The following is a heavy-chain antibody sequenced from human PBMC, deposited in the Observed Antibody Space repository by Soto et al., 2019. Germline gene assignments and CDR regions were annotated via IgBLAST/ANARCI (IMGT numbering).Heavy chain of an antibody. CDR2: IYSDGSST. CDR3: AREWRHWVEETYYYYMDV. D-gene: IGHD3-16*01. V-gene: IGHV3-74*01. Sequence: EVHLVESGGGLVQPGGSLRVSCAASGFPFSNYWMDWVRQTPGKGLVWVARIYSDGSSTRYADSVKGRLTISRDNAKNTLFLQMNSLRVEDTAVYYCAREWRHWVEETYYYYMDVWGKGTPVTVSS. J-gene: IGHJ6*03. CDR1: GFPFSNYW.